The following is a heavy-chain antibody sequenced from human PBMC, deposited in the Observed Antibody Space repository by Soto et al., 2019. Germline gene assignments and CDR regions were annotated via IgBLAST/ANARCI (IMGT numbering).Heavy chain of an antibody. Sequence: QVQLVESGGGVVQPGRSLRLSCAASGFTFSSYGMHWVRQAPGKGLEWVAVIWYDGSNKYYADSVKGRFTISRDNSKNTLYLQMNSLRAEDTAVYYCAGGRVRYCSGGSCTTIDYWGQGTLVTVSS. CDR3: AGGRVRYCSGGSCTTIDY. CDR1: GFTFSSYG. D-gene: IGHD2-15*01. CDR2: IWYDGSNK. J-gene: IGHJ4*02. V-gene: IGHV3-33*01.